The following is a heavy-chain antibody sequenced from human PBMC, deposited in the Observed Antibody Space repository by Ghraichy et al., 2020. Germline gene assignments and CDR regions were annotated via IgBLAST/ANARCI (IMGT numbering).Heavy chain of an antibody. CDR3: ARAFLSEARVVDY. CDR1: GFTFSSHW. Sequence: GGSLRLSCAASGFTFSSHWMHWDRQAPGKGLVWVSRMNRDGSTTSYADSVKGRFTISRDNAKNTLYLQMNSLRAEDTAVYYCARAFLSEARVVDYWGQGTLVTVSS. V-gene: IGHV3-74*01. D-gene: IGHD2-2*01. CDR2: MNRDGSTT. J-gene: IGHJ4*02.